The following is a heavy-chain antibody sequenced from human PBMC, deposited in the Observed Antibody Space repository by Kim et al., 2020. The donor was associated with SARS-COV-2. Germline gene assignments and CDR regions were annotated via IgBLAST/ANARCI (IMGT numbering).Heavy chain of an antibody. CDR2: IGSSGGTT. CDR3: AKGLPGGDDRYFDL. Sequence: GGSLRLSCATSGFTFSSYDMNWVRQAPGKGLEWVAIIGSSGGTTYYADPVKGRFTISRDNSKNTLYLQMNSLRAEDTATYYCAKGLPGGDDRYFDLWGRGTLVTVSS. CDR1: GFTFSSYD. V-gene: IGHV3-23*01. D-gene: IGHD2-2*01. J-gene: IGHJ2*01.